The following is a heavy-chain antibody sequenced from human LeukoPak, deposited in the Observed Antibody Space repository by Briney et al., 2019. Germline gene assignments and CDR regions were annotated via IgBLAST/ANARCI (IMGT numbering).Heavy chain of an antibody. Sequence: GGSLRLSCAASGFTFSNAWMSWVRQAPGKGLEWVAVISYDGSNKYYADSVKGRFTISRDNSKNTLYLQMNSLRAEDTAVYYCAKPGAEEYGMDVWGQGTTVTVSS. CDR1: GFTFSNAW. CDR3: AKPGAEEYGMDV. CDR2: ISYDGSNK. J-gene: IGHJ6*02. V-gene: IGHV3-30*18. D-gene: IGHD1-14*01.